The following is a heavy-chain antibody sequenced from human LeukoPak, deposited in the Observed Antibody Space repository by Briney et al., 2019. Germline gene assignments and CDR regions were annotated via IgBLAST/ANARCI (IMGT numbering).Heavy chain of an antibody. D-gene: IGHD5-18*01. Sequence: GGSLRLSCAASGFTFSRYAMHWVRQAPGKGLEWEAVISSEGTNKYYGDSVMGRFTISRDNSKNTLYLQMNSLRPEDTAVYYCARDYATDRDMVWGQGTLVTVSS. CDR1: GFTFSRYA. CDR3: ARDYATDRDMV. V-gene: IGHV3-30-3*01. CDR2: ISSEGTNK. J-gene: IGHJ4*02.